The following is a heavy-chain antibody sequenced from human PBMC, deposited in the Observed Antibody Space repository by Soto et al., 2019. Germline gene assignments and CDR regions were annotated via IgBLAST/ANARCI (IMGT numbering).Heavy chain of an antibody. CDR2: INPATGAA. J-gene: IGHJ3*02. D-gene: IGHD3-3*01. Sequence: QLHLVQSGAVVKKPGASVTVSCSASGYPVTAYSMHWVRQAPGRGLEWMGRINPATGAAKYTQTFMGRVISTRGSSPSTVFIDLSGRTSGASHVFYLARGGVVGVAGSAAVKIWGPGTLVSVSS. CDR1: GYPVTAYS. V-gene: IGHV1-2*01. CDR3: ARGGVVGVAGSAAVKI.